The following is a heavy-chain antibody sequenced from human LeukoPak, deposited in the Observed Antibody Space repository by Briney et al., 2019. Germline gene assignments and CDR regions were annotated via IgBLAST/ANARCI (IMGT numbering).Heavy chain of an antibody. J-gene: IGHJ4*02. V-gene: IGHV3-74*01. Sequence: GGSLRLSCAASGFTFSNDWMHWVRQSPGKGLVWVSRINTDGSTTTYADSVKGRFTISRDNAKNTLYLQMNSLRVEDTAVYYCARGRGGSYHYWGQGTLVTVSS. CDR3: ARGRGGSYHY. D-gene: IGHD1-26*01. CDR2: INTDGSTT. CDR1: GFTFSNDW.